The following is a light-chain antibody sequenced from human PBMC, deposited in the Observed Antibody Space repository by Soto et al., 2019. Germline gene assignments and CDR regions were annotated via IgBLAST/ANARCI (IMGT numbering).Light chain of an antibody. CDR3: QQYYSYRA. CDR2: KAS. CDR1: QTISSW. Sequence: DIQMTQSPSTLSGSVGDRVTITCRASQTISSWLAWYQQKPGKAPKLLIYKASTLKSGVPSRFSGSGSGTDFTLTISCLQSEDFATYYCQQYYSYRAFGQGTKVDNK. V-gene: IGKV1-5*03. J-gene: IGKJ1*01.